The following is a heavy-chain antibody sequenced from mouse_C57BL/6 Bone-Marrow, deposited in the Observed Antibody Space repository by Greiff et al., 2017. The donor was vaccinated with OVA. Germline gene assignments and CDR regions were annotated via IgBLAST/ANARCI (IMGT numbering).Heavy chain of an antibody. CDR2: IDPSDSYT. CDR3: AYFLYYYGSSFYYFDY. CDR1: GYTFTSYW. D-gene: IGHD1-1*01. Sequence: VQLQQSGAELVKPGASVKLSCKASGYTFTSYWMQWVKQRPGQGLEWIGEIDPSDSYTNYNQKFKGKATLTVDTSSSTAYMQLSSLTSEDSAVYYCAYFLYYYGSSFYYFDYWGQGTTLTVSS. V-gene: IGHV1-50*01. J-gene: IGHJ2*01.